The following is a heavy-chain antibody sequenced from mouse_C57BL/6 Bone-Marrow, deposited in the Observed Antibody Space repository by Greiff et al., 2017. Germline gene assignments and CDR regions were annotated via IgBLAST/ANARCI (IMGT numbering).Heavy chain of an antibody. V-gene: IGHV3-6*01. CDR2: ISYDGSN. Sequence: EVKVEESGPGLVKPSQSLSLSCSVTGYSFTSGYYWNWIRQFPGNKLEWMGYISYDGSNNYNPSLKNRISITRDTSKNQFFLKLNSVTTEDTATYYCAREFYYGRPWFAYWGQGTLVTVSA. J-gene: IGHJ3*01. D-gene: IGHD1-1*01. CDR3: AREFYYGRPWFAY. CDR1: GYSFTSGYY.